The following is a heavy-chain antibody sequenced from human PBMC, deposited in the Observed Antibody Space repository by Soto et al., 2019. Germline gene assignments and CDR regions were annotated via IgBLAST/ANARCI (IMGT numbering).Heavy chain of an antibody. CDR2: IIPIFGTT. D-gene: IGHD2-15*01. V-gene: IGHV1-69*01. Sequence: QVQLVQSGAEVKKPGSSVKVSCKASGGTFSSYAISWVRQAPGQGLEWMGGIIPIFGTTNYAQKFQGRVTITADESTSTAYMELSSLRSEDTAVYYCARDPGYCSGGSCPANWFDPWGQGTLVTVSS. CDR3: ARDPGYCSGGSCPANWFDP. J-gene: IGHJ5*02. CDR1: GGTFSSYA.